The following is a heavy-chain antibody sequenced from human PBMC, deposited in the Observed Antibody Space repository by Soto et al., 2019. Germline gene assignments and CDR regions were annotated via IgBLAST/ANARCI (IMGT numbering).Heavy chain of an antibody. J-gene: IGHJ4*02. V-gene: IGHV3-33*01. D-gene: IGHD3-10*01. CDR1: GFSFSAYG. CDR2: IWYDGTHE. Sequence: QVQLVDSGGGVVQPGRSLRPSCEASGFSFSAYGMHWVRQAPGKGLEWVALIWYDGTHESYADSMKGRITISRDNSKNTLYLQMNSLRAEDTAVYYCARDGSGSYTSGVDYWGQGTLVTVSS. CDR3: ARDGSGSYTSGVDY.